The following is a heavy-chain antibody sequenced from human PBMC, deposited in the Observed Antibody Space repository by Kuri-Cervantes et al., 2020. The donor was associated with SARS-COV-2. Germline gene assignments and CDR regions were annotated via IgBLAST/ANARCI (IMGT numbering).Heavy chain of an antibody. J-gene: IGHJ4*02. CDR2: IYTSGST. V-gene: IGHV4-4*07. Sequence: LSLTCTVSGGSISSYYWSWIRQPAGKGLEWIGRIYTSGSTNYNPSLKSRVTMSVDTSRNQFSLRLTSVTAADTATYYCATTYCGGDCSFDYWGQGTLVTVSS. CDR3: ATTYCGGDCSFDY. D-gene: IGHD2-21*01. CDR1: GGSISSYY.